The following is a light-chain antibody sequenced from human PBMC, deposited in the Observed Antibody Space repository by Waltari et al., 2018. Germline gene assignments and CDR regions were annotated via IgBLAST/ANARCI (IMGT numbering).Light chain of an antibody. CDR3: CSYTVSNTLL. Sequence: QSALTQPRSVSGSPGQSVTISCTGTSRDVGTFKYVSWHQQHPGQAPKLIIFDVSTRPSRVPDRFSGSKSGDTASLTISGLQAEDEADYYCCSYTVSNTLLFGGGTKLTVL. V-gene: IGLV2-11*01. J-gene: IGLJ3*02. CDR2: DVS. CDR1: SRDVGTFKY.